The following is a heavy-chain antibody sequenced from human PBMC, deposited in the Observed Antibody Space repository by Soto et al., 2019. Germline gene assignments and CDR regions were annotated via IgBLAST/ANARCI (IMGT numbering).Heavy chain of an antibody. CDR2: TIDSGGRS. J-gene: IGHJ4*02. D-gene: IGHD6-19*01. Sequence: PGGSLRLSCAASGFTFSSHAMSWVRQAPGKGLEWVSSTIDSGGRSYHADSVRGRFTISRDNSKNTLYLQMNSLRADDTAIYYCAKDKMEQWLVGGYYDYWGQGALVTGSS. CDR3: AKDKMEQWLVGGYYDY. CDR1: GFTFSSHA. V-gene: IGHV3-23*01.